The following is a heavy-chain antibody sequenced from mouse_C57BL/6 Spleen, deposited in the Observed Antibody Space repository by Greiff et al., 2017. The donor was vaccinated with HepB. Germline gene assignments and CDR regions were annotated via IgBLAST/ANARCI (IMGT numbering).Heavy chain of an antibody. CDR1: GYTFTSYW. CDR2: IHPNSGST. J-gene: IGHJ2*01. CDR3: ARVDDGTGDY. V-gene: IGHV1-64*01. D-gene: IGHD2-3*01. Sequence: VQLQQSGAELVKPGASVKLSCKASGYTFTSYWMHWVKQRPGQGREWIGMIHPNSGSTNYNEKFKSKATLTVDKSSSTAYMQLSSLTSEDSAVYYCARVDDGTGDYWGQGTTLTVSS.